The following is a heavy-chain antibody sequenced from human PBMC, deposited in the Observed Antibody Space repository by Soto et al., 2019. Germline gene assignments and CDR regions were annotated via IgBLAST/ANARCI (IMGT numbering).Heavy chain of an antibody. V-gene: IGHV2-5*02. CDR1: GFSLTNSGVG. J-gene: IGHJ5*01. D-gene: IGHD2-15*01. CDR2: IYWDNDR. CDR3: AHRVTYSGSGAVGWFDS. Sequence: QITLKESGPTLVEPTQTLTLTCSFSGFSLTNSGVGVGWFRQAPGKALECLGIIYWDNDRRYNPSLKTRLTITKDTSKKQVVLNMTYMEPVDTGTYYCAHRVTYSGSGAVGWFDSWGQGTPVTVS.